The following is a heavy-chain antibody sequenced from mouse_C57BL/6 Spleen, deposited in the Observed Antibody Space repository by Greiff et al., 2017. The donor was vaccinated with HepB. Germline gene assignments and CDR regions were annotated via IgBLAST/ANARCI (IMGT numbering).Heavy chain of an antibody. CDR2: ISYDGSN. CDR3: ARGYSKDWYFDV. CDR1: GYSITSGYY. J-gene: IGHJ1*03. D-gene: IGHD2-5*01. V-gene: IGHV3-6*01. Sequence: EVKLQESGPGLVKPSQSLSLTCSVTGYSITSGYYWNWIRQFPGNKLEWMGYISYDGSNNYNPSLKNRISITRDTSKNQFFLKLNSVTTEDTATYYCARGYSKDWYFDVWGTGTTVTVSS.